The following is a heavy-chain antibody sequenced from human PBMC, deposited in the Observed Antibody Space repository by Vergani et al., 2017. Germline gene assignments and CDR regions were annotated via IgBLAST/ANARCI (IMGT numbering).Heavy chain of an antibody. Sequence: QVQLVQSGAEVKKPGASVKVSCKASGYTFTSYGISWVRQAPGQGLEWMGWISAYNGNTNYAQKLQGRVTMTTDTSTSTAYMELRSLRSDDKAVYYCARDNLGYCSSTSCYAFDYWGQGTLVTVSS. CDR1: GYTFTSYG. V-gene: IGHV1-18*01. D-gene: IGHD2-2*01. CDR3: ARDNLGYCSSTSCYAFDY. CDR2: ISAYNGNT. J-gene: IGHJ4*02.